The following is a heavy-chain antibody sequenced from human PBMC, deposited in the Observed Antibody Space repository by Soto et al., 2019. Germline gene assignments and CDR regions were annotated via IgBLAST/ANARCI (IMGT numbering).Heavy chain of an antibody. CDR2: IVVGSGNT. Sequence: QMQLVQSGPEVKKPGTSVKVSCKASGFTFTSSAVQWVRQARGQRLEWIGWIVVGSGNTNYAQKFQERVTITRDMSTSTAYMELSSVRSEDTAVYYCGAGRSGYVLLYGMDVWGQGTPVTVSS. D-gene: IGHD3-16*01. J-gene: IGHJ6*02. V-gene: IGHV1-58*01. CDR1: GFTFTSSA. CDR3: GAGRSGYVLLYGMDV.